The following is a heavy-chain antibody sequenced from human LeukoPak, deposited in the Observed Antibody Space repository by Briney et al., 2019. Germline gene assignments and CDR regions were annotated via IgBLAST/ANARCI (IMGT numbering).Heavy chain of an antibody. CDR2: ISGSGGST. CDR3: AKDNYYGILTSYYMGTNNYGMDV. J-gene: IGHJ6*02. CDR1: GFTFSSYA. D-gene: IGHD3-9*01. V-gene: IGHV3-23*01. Sequence: GGSLRLSCAASGFTFSSYAMSWVRQAPGKGLEWVSAISGSGGSTYYADSVKGRFHISRENSKNTLYLQMNSLRAEDTAVYYCAKDNYYGILTSYYMGTNNYGMDVWGQGTTVTVSS.